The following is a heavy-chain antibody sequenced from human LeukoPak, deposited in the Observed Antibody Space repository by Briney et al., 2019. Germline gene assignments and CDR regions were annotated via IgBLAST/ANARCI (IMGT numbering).Heavy chain of an antibody. J-gene: IGHJ6*02. Sequence: GGSLRLSCAASGFTFSSYEMNWARQAPGKGLEWVSYISSSGSTIYYADSVKGRFTISRDNAKNSLYLQMNSLRAEDTAVYYCARAGYTDQYYYYGMDVWGQGTTVTVSS. CDR1: GFTFSSYE. D-gene: IGHD2-2*02. CDR3: ARAGYTDQYYYYGMDV. V-gene: IGHV3-48*03. CDR2: ISSSGSTI.